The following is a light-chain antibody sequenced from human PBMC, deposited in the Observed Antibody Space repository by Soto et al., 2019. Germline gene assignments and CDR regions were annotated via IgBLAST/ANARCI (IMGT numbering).Light chain of an antibody. V-gene: IGKV1-12*01. Sequence: IQMTQSPSSVSASGGATVPISCQTSHGSSACLACYQHKTGKAPPLLIYTVSNLQIGVPSSFSDSGSGKDFSLTINTLQPEDFATYFFQQVKTFPVTYGPGTKV. CDR1: HGSSAC. CDR3: QQVKTFPVT. J-gene: IGKJ3*01. CDR2: TVS.